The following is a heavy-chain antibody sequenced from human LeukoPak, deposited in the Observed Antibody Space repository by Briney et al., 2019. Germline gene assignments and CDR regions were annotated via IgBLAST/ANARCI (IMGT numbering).Heavy chain of an antibody. V-gene: IGHV1-8*01. CDR2: MNPNSGNT. CDR1: GYTFTSYD. CDR3: ARSMVRGEGFDY. Sequence: EASVKVSRKSSGYTFTSYDINWVRQATGQGIEWMGWMNPNSGNTGYAQKFQGRVTMTRNTSISTAYMELSSLRSEDTAVYYCARSMVRGEGFDYWGQGTLVTVSS. J-gene: IGHJ4*02. D-gene: IGHD3-10*01.